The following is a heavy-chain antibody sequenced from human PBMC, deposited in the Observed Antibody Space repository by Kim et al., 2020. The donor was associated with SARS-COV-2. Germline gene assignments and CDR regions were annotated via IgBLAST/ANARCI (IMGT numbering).Heavy chain of an antibody. D-gene: IGHD2-8*02. J-gene: IGHJ4*02. CDR1: GGSFSGYY. CDR3: ARGAWWATMAIDY. CDR2: INHSGST. V-gene: IGHV4-34*01. Sequence: SETLSLTCAVYGGSFSGYYWSWIRQPPGKGLEWIGEINHSGSTNYNPSLKSRVTISVDTSKNQFSLKLSSVTAADTAVYYCARGAWWATMAIDYWGQGTLVTVSS.